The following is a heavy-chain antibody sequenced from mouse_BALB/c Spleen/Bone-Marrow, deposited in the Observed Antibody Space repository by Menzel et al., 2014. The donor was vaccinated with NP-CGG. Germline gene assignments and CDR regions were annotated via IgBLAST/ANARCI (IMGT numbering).Heavy chain of an antibody. CDR2: IRSKSNNYAT. CDR3: VTSTYFDV. V-gene: IGHV10-1*02. D-gene: IGHD6-1*01. J-gene: IGHJ1*01. CDR1: GFTFXTYA. Sequence: DVHLVESGGGLVQPKGSLKLSCAASGFTFXTYAMNWVRQAPGKGLEWVARIRSKSNNYATYYADSVKDRFTISRNDSQSMLYLQMNNLKTEDTAMYYCVTSTYFDVWGAGTTVTVSS.